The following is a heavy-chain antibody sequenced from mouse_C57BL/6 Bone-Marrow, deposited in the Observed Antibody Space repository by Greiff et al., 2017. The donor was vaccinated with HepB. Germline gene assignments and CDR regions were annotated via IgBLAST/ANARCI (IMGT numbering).Heavy chain of an antibody. J-gene: IGHJ4*01. CDR3: AREMLGRAMDY. CDR2: IYPRSGNT. Sequence: VQLQQSGAELARPGASVKLSCKASGYTFTSYGISWVKQRTGKGLEWIGEIYPRSGNTYYNEKFKGKATLTADKSSSTAYMELRSLTSEDSAVYFCAREMLGRAMDYWGQGTSVTVSS. V-gene: IGHV1-81*01. D-gene: IGHD4-1*01. CDR1: GYTFTSYG.